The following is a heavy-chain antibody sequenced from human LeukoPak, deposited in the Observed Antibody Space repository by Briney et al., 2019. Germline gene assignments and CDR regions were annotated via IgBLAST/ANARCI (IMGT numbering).Heavy chain of an antibody. CDR3: VNFDWLFYYMDV. CDR1: GFTFRTHS. CDR2: ISSSSSYI. Sequence: PGGSLRLSCAASGFTFRTHSMNWVRQAPGKGLEWISSISSSSSYIYYADSVKGRFTISRDNAKNSLYLQMNSLRAEDTAVYYCVNFDWLFYYMDVWGKGTTVTVSS. J-gene: IGHJ6*03. D-gene: IGHD3-9*01. V-gene: IGHV3-21*01.